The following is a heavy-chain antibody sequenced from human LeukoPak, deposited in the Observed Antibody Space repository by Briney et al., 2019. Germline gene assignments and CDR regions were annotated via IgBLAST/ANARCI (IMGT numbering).Heavy chain of an antibody. V-gene: IGHV1-8*01. J-gene: IGHJ3*02. CDR2: MNPNSGNT. CDR3: ATVPGRYSSWSLRRDAFDI. Sequence: ASVKVSCKASGYTFTSYDINWVRQATGQGLEWMGWMNPNSGNTGYAQKFQGRVTMTRNTSISTAYMELSSLRSEDTAVYYCATVPGRYSSWSLRRDAFDIWGQGTMVTVSS. CDR1: GYTFTSYD. D-gene: IGHD6-13*01.